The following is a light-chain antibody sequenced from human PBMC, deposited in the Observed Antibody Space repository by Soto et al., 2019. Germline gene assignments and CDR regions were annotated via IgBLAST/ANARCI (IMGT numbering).Light chain of an antibody. Sequence: DIQMTQAPSSLSASVGDRATITCRASQRVGSLLNCFQQRPGIAPKLLIYAASTLQSGAPSRFSGSGAGTDFTLIISSLQPEDFATHYCQQSYSLPYTFGHGTKLQI. CDR3: QQSYSLPYT. J-gene: IGKJ2*01. CDR2: AAS. V-gene: IGKV1-39*01. CDR1: QRVGSL.